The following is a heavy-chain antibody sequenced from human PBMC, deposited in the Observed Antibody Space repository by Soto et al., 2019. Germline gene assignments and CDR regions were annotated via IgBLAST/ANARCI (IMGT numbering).Heavy chain of an antibody. D-gene: IGHD2-8*01. CDR1: SGSIDTTNW. J-gene: IGHJ6*02. V-gene: IGHV4-4*02. CDR2: IFHSGNT. Sequence: SETLSLTCAVSSGSIDTTNWWSWVRQPPGKGLEWIGEIFHSGNTYYNPSLASRVTTSVDTSKNQFSLNLRSLTAADTAVYYCARRTWGMDVWGQGTTVTVSS. CDR3: ARRTWGMDV.